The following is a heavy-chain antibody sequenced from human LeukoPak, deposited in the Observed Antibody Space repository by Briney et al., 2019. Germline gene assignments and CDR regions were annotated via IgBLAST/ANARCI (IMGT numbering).Heavy chain of an antibody. Sequence: SETLSLTCAVYGGSFSGYYWSWIRQPPGKGLEWIGEINHSGSTNYNPSLKSRVTISVDTSKNQFSLKLSSVTAADTAVYYCARGLITMVRGVTQGGYYYMGVWGKGTTVTVSS. D-gene: IGHD3-10*01. CDR3: ARGLITMVRGVTQGGYYYMGV. J-gene: IGHJ6*03. V-gene: IGHV4-34*01. CDR1: GGSFSGYY. CDR2: INHSGST.